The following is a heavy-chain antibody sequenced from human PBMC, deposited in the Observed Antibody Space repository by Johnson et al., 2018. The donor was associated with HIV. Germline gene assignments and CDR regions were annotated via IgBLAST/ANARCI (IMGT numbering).Heavy chain of an antibody. CDR2: INQDVSEK. J-gene: IGHJ3*02. CDR1: GFTFSSYW. V-gene: IGHV3-7*05. CDR3: ARVRGKIPRGAFDI. Sequence: VQLVESGGGLVQPGGSLRLSCADSGFTFSSYWMNWVRQAPGKGLEWLANINQDVSEKYYVDSVKGRFTISRDNAKNSLYLQMNSLRAEDTAVYYCARVRGKIPRGAFDIWGQGTMVTVSS. D-gene: IGHD3-10*01.